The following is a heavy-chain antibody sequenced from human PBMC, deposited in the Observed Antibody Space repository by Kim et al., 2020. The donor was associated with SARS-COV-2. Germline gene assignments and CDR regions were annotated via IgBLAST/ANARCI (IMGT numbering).Heavy chain of an antibody. D-gene: IGHD3-3*01. CDR2: IYHSGST. CDR3: ASGRGITIFGGVVGRYG. Sequence: SETLSLTCAVYGGSFSGYYWSWIRQPPGKGLEWIGEIYHSGSTNYNPSLKIRIRISVDTSKNKISLTLSPLTAADAAVYFCASGRGITIFGGVVGRYG. V-gene: IGHV4-34*01. J-gene: IGHJ6*01. CDR1: GGSFSGYY.